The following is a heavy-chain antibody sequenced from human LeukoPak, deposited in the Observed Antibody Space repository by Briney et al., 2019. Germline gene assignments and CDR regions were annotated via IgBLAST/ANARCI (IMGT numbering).Heavy chain of an antibody. CDR1: GYTFTNYG. CDR2: MNTNTGNP. D-gene: IGHD1-26*01. CDR3: ARGRGSSARLGYSYFYIDV. J-gene: IGHJ6*03. V-gene: IGHV7-4-1*02. Sequence: ASVKVSCKAFGYTFTNYGINWVRQAPGQGLEWMGWMNTNTGNPTYAQGFTGQFVFSLETSVSTAYLQISSLKAEDTAVYYCARGRGSSARLGYSYFYIDVWGKGTTVTVSS.